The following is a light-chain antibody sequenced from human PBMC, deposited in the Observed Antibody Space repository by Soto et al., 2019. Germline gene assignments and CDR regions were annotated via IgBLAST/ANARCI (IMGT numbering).Light chain of an antibody. Sequence: IVLTQSPGTLSLSPGERGALSCRASQSVSSNYVAWYQQKPGQAPRLLIYGASNRATGIPDRFSGSGSGTDFTLTISRLEPEDFAVYYCQQYGSSGTFGQGTKVYIK. V-gene: IGKV3-20*01. J-gene: IGKJ1*01. CDR1: QSVSSNY. CDR2: GAS. CDR3: QQYGSSGT.